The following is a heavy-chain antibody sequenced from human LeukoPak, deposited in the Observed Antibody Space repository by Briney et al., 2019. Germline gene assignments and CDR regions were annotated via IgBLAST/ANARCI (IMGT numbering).Heavy chain of an antibody. CDR2: INHSGST. V-gene: IGHV4-38-2*02. J-gene: IGHJ6*03. CDR3: ARRSPICGGDCYDYYYYYMDV. D-gene: IGHD2-21*02. Sequence: SETLSLTCTVSGYSISINYYWGWIRQPPGKGLGWIGEINHSGSTNYNPSLKSRVTISVDTYKHHFSLKLSSVPAADTAVYYCARRSPICGGDCYDYYYYYMDVWGKGTTVTISS. CDR1: GYSISINYY.